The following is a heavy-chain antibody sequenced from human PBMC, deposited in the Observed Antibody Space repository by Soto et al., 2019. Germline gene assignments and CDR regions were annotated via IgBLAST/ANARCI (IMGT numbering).Heavy chain of an antibody. D-gene: IGHD1-7*01. Sequence: QVQLQESGPGLVSPLETLFLTCKVSGGSITSYRWSWIRQSAGKGLEGNGRLNTSGNTRYNPSLKSRVTGSIDTSQNQFFLTVTSVTAADSAVYYCARESGNNWDYEAYWGQGTPVTVSS. J-gene: IGHJ4*02. CDR3: ARESGNNWDYEAY. CDR1: GGSITSYR. V-gene: IGHV4-4*07. CDR2: LNTSGNT.